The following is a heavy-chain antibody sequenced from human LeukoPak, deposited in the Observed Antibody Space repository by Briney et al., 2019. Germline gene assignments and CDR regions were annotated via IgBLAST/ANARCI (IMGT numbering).Heavy chain of an antibody. Sequence: GGSLRLSCEASGFTFSDYYMSWIRQAPGKGLEWVSYISSSSSYIYYADSVKGRFTISRDNAKNSLYLQMNSLRAEDTAVYYCARGDILTGYCLDYWGQGTLVTVSS. J-gene: IGHJ4*02. CDR1: GFTFSDYY. D-gene: IGHD3-9*01. CDR3: ARGDILTGYCLDY. CDR2: ISSSSSYI. V-gene: IGHV3-11*06.